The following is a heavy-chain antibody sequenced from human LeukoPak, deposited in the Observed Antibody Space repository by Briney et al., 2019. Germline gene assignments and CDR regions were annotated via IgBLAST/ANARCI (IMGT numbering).Heavy chain of an antibody. CDR2: IRHREYGGTA. Sequence: PGGSLRLSCATSGFNFGVVAMDWIRQAPGKGLELVGFIRHREYGGTAEYAASVNGRFAISRDDSKSIVYLQMNDLRTEDTGVYYCARERAGDVDYWGLGTLVTVSS. CDR1: GFNFGVVA. CDR3: ARERAGDVDY. V-gene: IGHV3-49*03. J-gene: IGHJ4*02.